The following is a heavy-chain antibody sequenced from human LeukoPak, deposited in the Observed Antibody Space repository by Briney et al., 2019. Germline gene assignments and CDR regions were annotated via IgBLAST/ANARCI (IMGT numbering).Heavy chain of an antibody. D-gene: IGHD3-22*01. V-gene: IGHV4-59*12. Sequence: SETLSLTCTISGASIDSYYWSWIRQPPGKGLEWFGYIYYSGTTNYNPSLKSRVTMSVDTSNNEFSLKLNSVTAADTAVYYCARTYDSPGYYSPDYYYMDVWGKGTTVTISS. CDR1: GASIDSYY. J-gene: IGHJ6*03. CDR2: IYYSGTT. CDR3: ARTYDSPGYYSPDYYYMDV.